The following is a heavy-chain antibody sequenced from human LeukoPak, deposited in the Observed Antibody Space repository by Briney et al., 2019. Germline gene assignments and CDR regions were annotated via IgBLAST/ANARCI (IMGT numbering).Heavy chain of an antibody. V-gene: IGHV1-18*01. CDR2: ISAYNGNT. CDR1: GYTFTSYD. CDR3: ASGGAVAGDYYYGMDV. Sequence: ASVKVSCKASGYTFTSYDINWVRQATGQGLEWMGWISAYNGNTNYAQKLQGRVTMTTDTSTSTAYMELRSLRSDDTAVYYCASGGAVAGDYYYGMDVWGQGTTVTVSS. D-gene: IGHD6-19*01. J-gene: IGHJ6*02.